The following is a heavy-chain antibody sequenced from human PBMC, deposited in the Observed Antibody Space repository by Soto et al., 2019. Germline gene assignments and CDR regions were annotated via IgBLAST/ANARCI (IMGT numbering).Heavy chain of an antibody. V-gene: IGHV4-59*01. CDR3: ASSGYYDSGAFDI. CDR1: GGSISSYY. J-gene: IGHJ3*02. D-gene: IGHD3-22*01. CDR2: IYYSGST. Sequence: QVQLQESGPGLVKPSETLSLTCTVSGGSISSYYWSWIRQPPGKGLEWIGYIYYSGSTNYNPSLKSRVTISVDTSKNQFSLKLSSVTAADTAVYYCASSGYYDSGAFDIWGQGTMVTVSS.